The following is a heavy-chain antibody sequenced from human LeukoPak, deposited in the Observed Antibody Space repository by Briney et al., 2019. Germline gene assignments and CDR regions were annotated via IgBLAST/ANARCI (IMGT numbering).Heavy chain of an antibody. D-gene: IGHD3-10*01. CDR1: GFTFSSYA. Sequence: PGGSLRLSCAVSGFTFSSYAMSWVRQAPGKGLEWVSAISSSGGITYYADSVKGRFTISRDNSKNTLYLQMNSLRAEDTAVYYCAKFRAGQLVPWGQGTLVTVSS. CDR3: AKFRAGQLVP. CDR2: ISSSGGIT. J-gene: IGHJ5*02. V-gene: IGHV3-23*01.